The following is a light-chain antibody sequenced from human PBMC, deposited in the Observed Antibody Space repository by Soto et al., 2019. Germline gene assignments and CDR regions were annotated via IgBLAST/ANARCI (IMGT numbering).Light chain of an antibody. J-gene: IGLJ3*02. Sequence: QSVLTQSSSASASLGSSVKLTCTLRSGHSSSIIAWHQQRPGKAPRYLMKVEGSGSYNKESGVPDRFSGSSSGADRYLTISNLQSEDEADYYCETWDSDTRVFGGGTKVTVL. CDR1: SGHSSSI. CDR3: ETWDSDTRV. CDR2: VEGSGSY. V-gene: IGLV4-60*03.